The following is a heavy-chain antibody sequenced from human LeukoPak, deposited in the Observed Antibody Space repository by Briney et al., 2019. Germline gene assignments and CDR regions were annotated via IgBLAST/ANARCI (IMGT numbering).Heavy chain of an antibody. Sequence: GGSLRLCCAASGFTFSSYEMNWVRQAAGKGLEWVSYISSSGSTIYYADSVKGRFTISRDNAKNSLYLQMNSLRAEDTAVYYCARFVTYGSGSYYGDGMDVWGQGTTVTVSS. V-gene: IGHV3-48*03. CDR1: GFTFSSYE. J-gene: IGHJ6*02. CDR2: ISSSGSTI. CDR3: ARFVTYGSGSYYGDGMDV. D-gene: IGHD3-10*01.